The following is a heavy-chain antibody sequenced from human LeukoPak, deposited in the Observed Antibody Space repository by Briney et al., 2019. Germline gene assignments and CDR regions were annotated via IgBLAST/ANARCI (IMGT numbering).Heavy chain of an antibody. Sequence: GGSLRLSCATSGFIFSHHGMNWIRQAPGKGLEWVSGIRADAVTTYYADSVKGRFIISRDNSKNTVYLQMNSLSAEDAAVYYCVKDDGWVQYANWGQGTLVTVSS. J-gene: IGHJ4*02. CDR3: VKDDGWVQYAN. CDR1: GFIFSHHG. V-gene: IGHV3-23*01. D-gene: IGHD5-24*01. CDR2: IRADAVTT.